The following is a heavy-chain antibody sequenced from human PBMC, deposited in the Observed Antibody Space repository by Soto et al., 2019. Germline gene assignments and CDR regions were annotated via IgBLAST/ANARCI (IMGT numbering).Heavy chain of an antibody. CDR2: IDSTGDST. Sequence: EVQLVESGGAVVQPGGSLRLSCAASVFTFSAYAMNWVRQAPGKGLEWVSSIDSTGDSTYSADSVKGRFTISRDNSKNTLYLHMNSLRADDTAVYYCAKALASIYSYGKIDYWGQGTLVTVSS. CDR3: AKALASIYSYGKIDY. D-gene: IGHD5-18*01. J-gene: IGHJ4*02. V-gene: IGHV3-23*04. CDR1: VFTFSAYA.